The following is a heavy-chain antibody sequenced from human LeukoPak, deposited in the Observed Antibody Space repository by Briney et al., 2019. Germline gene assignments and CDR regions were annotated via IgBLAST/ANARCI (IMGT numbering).Heavy chain of an antibody. CDR1: GGSISSYH. J-gene: IGHJ4*02. CDR3: ARYFWSGYYFDY. CDR2: IYYSGST. Sequence: SETLSLTCTVSGGSISSYHWSWVRQPPGKGLEWIGYIYYSGSTNYNPSLKSRVTISVDTSKNQFSLKLSSVTAADTAVYYCARYFWSGYYFDYWGQGTLVTVSS. V-gene: IGHV4-59*12. D-gene: IGHD3-3*01.